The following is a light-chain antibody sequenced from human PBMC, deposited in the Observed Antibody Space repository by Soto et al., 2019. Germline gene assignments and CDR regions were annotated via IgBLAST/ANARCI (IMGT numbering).Light chain of an antibody. CDR2: EGT. Sequence: CALAQPAYVVGPGGQSIIISSTGTSSDVGTYYLVSWYQQHPGKVPKLMIYEGTKRPSGVSDRFSGSKSGNTASLTISGLQAEDDANYYCCSSAGDNILVVGTWSKVNVL. CDR1: SSDVGTYYL. J-gene: IGLJ1*01. V-gene: IGLV2-23*01. CDR3: CSSAGDNILV.